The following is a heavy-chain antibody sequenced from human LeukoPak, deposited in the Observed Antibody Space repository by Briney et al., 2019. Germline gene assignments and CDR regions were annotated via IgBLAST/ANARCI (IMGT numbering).Heavy chain of an antibody. J-gene: IGHJ5*01. CDR1: GFAFSFFA. D-gene: IGHD6-19*01. Sequence: GGSLRLSRAASGFAFSFFAMSWVRQAPGKGPEWVSTINASGGNRYYADSVKGRFTTSRDNSKNTLSLQLNSLRAEDTAVYYCAKPISGGLAVTGDWFASWGRGNLLTVSS. CDR2: INASGGNR. CDR3: AKPISGGLAVTGDWFAS. V-gene: IGHV3-23*01.